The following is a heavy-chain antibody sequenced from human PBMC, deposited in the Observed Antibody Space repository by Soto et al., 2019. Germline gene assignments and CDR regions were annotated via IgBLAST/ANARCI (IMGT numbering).Heavy chain of an antibody. D-gene: IGHD6-19*01. CDR1: GFTFSSYG. CDR3: ARGQYSSGWYSGYYYGMDV. Sequence: PGGSLRLSCAASGFTFSSYGMHWVRQAPGKGLEWVAVIWYDGSNKYYADSVKGRFTISRDNSKNTLYLQMNSLRAEDTAVYYCARGQYSSGWYSGYYYGMDVWGQGTTVTVSS. V-gene: IGHV3-33*01. CDR2: IWYDGSNK. J-gene: IGHJ6*02.